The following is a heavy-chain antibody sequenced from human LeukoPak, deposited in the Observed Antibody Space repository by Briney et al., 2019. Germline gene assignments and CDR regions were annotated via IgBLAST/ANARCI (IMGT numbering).Heavy chain of an antibody. Sequence: GGSLRLSCAASGFTVSSNYMSWVRQAPGNGLEWVSVIYSGGSTYYADSVKGRFTISRDNSKNTLYLQMNSLRAEDTAVYYCARDLRYFDWLLSHYYYYYGMDVWGQGTTVTVSS. V-gene: IGHV3-66*01. D-gene: IGHD3-9*01. J-gene: IGHJ6*02. CDR1: GFTVSSNY. CDR2: IYSGGST. CDR3: ARDLRYFDWLLSHYYYYYGMDV.